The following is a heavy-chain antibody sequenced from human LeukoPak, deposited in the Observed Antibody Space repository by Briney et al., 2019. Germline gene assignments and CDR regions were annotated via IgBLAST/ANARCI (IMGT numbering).Heavy chain of an antibody. CDR3: ARQPPQYYGMDV. V-gene: IGHV4-4*07. CDR1: GGSFSNYY. J-gene: IGHJ6*02. CDR2: TYTSRST. D-gene: IGHD1-14*01. Sequence: SETLSLTCTVSGGSFSNYYWSWIRQPAGKGLEWIGRTYTSRSTNYNPSVKSRVTMSVDTSNNQFSLKLTSVTAADTAVYYCARQPPQYYGMDVWGQGTTVTVSS.